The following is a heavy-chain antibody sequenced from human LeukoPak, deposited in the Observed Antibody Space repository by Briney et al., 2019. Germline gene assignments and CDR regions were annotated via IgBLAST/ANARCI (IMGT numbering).Heavy chain of an antibody. Sequence: SETLSLTCTVSGGSISSSSYYWGWIRQPPGKGLEWIGRLHISGNTNYNPSLKSRVTMSVDTSKNQFSLKLSSVTAADTAVYYCARDRDWGLDYWGQGTLVTVSS. V-gene: IGHV4-39*07. D-gene: IGHD3-16*01. CDR2: LHISGNT. CDR1: GGSISSSSYY. J-gene: IGHJ4*02. CDR3: ARDRDWGLDY.